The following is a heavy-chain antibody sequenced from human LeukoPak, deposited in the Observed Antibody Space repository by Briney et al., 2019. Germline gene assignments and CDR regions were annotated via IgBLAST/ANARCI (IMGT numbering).Heavy chain of an antibody. V-gene: IGHV1-2*02. Sequence: GPVKVSCKASGYTFTGYYMHWVRQAPGQGLEWMGWINPNSGGTNYAQKFQGRVTMTRDTSISTAYMELSRLRSDDTAVYYCARDLGETWIQLWYYFDYWGRGTLVTVSS. D-gene: IGHD5-18*01. CDR3: ARDLGETWIQLWYYFDY. CDR2: INPNSGGT. J-gene: IGHJ4*02. CDR1: GYTFTGYY.